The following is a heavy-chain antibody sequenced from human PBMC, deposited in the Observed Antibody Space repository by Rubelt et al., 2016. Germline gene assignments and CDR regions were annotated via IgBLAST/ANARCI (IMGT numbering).Heavy chain of an antibody. CDR3: ARAGWGYWYFDL. CDR2: IYYSGST. Sequence: QVQLQESGPGLVKPSETLSLTCTVSGGSISSYYWSWIRQPPGKGLEWIGYIYYSGSTNYNPSLKSRVTISVDTSKNQFSLKLSSVTAADTAVYYCARAGWGYWYFDLWGRGTLVTVSS. D-gene: IGHD3-16*01. J-gene: IGHJ2*01. V-gene: IGHV4-59*08. CDR1: GGSISSYY.